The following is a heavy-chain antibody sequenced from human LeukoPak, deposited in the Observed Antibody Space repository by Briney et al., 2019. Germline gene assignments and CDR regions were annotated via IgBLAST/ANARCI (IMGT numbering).Heavy chain of an antibody. V-gene: IGHV3-30*18. CDR3: AKGREVSSYGPESMDV. CDR1: GFTFSSYG. CDR2: ISYDGSKK. Sequence: GGSLRLSCAASGFTFSSYGMHWVRQAPGKGLEWVAIISYDGSKKHYADSVKGRFTISRDNSKNTLYLQMNSLRAEDTAVYYCAKGREVSSYGPESMDVWGQGTTVTVSS. J-gene: IGHJ6*02. D-gene: IGHD5-18*01.